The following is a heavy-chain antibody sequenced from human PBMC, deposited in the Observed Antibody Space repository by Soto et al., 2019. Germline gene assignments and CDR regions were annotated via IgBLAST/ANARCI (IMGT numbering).Heavy chain of an antibody. CDR2: INPNGGST. D-gene: IGHD3-22*01. V-gene: IGHV1-46*01. J-gene: IGHJ4*02. Sequence: QVQLVQSGAEVKKPGASVKFSCKASGYTFTSYYIHWVRQAPGQGLEWMGIINPNGGSTNYAQKFQGRSIITGDTSTSTVYMEVSGLRSEDTAVYFCARGLSSAALWGQGTLVTVSS. CDR1: GYTFTSYY. CDR3: ARGLSSAAL.